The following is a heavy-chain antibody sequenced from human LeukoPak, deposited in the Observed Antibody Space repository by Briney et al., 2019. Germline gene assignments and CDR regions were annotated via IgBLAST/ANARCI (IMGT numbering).Heavy chain of an antibody. Sequence: GGSLRLSCAGSGFTFSSYELNWVRRAPGKGLEWVSYISDVGTTQHYADSVKGRFTISRDNVKNSVFLQMKSLTAEDTAVYYCARDRSKVTAYDDALDMWGQGTMVIVSS. V-gene: IGHV3-48*03. D-gene: IGHD2-21*02. J-gene: IGHJ3*02. CDR1: GFTFSSYE. CDR2: ISDVGTTQ. CDR3: ARDRSKVTAYDDALDM.